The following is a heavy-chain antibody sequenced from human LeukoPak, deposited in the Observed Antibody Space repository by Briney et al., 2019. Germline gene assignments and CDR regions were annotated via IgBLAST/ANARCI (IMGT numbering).Heavy chain of an antibody. D-gene: IGHD2-21*02. Sequence: ASVKVSCKASGYTYTSYGISWVRQAPGQGLEWMGWISAYNGNTNYAQKLQGRVTMTTDTSTSTAYMELRSLRSDDTAVYYCARRVTAIGYYYYGMDVWGQGTTVTVSS. CDR2: ISAYNGNT. CDR3: ARRVTAIGYYYYGMDV. V-gene: IGHV1-18*01. CDR1: GYTYTSYG. J-gene: IGHJ6*02.